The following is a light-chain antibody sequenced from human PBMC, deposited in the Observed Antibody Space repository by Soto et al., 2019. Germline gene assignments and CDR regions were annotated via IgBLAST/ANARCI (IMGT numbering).Light chain of an antibody. V-gene: IGKV1-5*03. CDR3: QPHT. J-gene: IGKJ2*01. CDR2: KAS. CDR1: QIISVW. Sequence: IEMNQSRATLSAAVGDRVTITCRASQIISVWLAGYQQKAGKDPNLLIYKASSLESGVPSRFSGSGSGTDFTLTISRLQPDDFATDYGQPHTLGQGTKVDI.